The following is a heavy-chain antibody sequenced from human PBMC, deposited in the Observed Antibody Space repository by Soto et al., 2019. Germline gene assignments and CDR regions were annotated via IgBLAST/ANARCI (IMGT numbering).Heavy chain of an antibody. Sequence: QVQLVESGGGVVQPGRSLRLSCAASGFTLSRHGMHWVRQAPGKGLEWVEVIWYDGSNEYYADSVKGRFTISRDNSKNTLYLQMNSLRAEDTAVYYCARDLGVAGTPSGNWFDPWGQGTLVTVSS. D-gene: IGHD6-19*01. J-gene: IGHJ5*02. CDR3: ARDLGVAGTPSGNWFDP. V-gene: IGHV3-33*01. CDR2: IWYDGSNE. CDR1: GFTLSRHG.